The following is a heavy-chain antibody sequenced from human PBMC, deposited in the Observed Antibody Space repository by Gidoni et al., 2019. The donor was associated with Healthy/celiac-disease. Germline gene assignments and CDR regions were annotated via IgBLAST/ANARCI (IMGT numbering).Heavy chain of an antibody. Sequence: EVQLLESGGGLVQPGGSLRLSCAASGFPFSSYAMRWVPQASGKGLEWVSAISGSGGSTYYADSVKGRFTISRDNSKNTLYLQMNSLRAEDTAVYYCAKLGYCSGGSCSNYWGQGTLVTVSS. CDR3: AKLGYCSGGSCSNY. CDR1: GFPFSSYA. CDR2: ISGSGGST. D-gene: IGHD2-15*01. V-gene: IGHV3-23*01. J-gene: IGHJ4*02.